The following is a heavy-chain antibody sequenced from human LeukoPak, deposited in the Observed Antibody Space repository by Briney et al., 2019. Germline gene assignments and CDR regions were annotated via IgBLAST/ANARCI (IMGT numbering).Heavy chain of an antibody. CDR3: AKDRRSQWLVQDY. D-gene: IGHD6-19*01. CDR2: ISSTSFYR. CDR1: TFTFSGYN. J-gene: IGHJ4*02. V-gene: IGHV3-21*04. Sequence: GGSLRLSCAASTFTFSGYNMNWVRQAPGKGLEWVSSISSTSFYRFYADSVKGRFTISRDNSKNTLYLQMNSLRAEDTAVYYCAKDRRSQWLVQDYWGQGTLVTVSS.